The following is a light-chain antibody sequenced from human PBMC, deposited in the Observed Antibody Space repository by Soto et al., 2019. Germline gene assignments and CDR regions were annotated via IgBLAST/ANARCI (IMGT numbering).Light chain of an antibody. CDR1: SGDVGTNKY. J-gene: IGLJ2*01. CDR2: EVS. V-gene: IGLV2-8*01. Sequence: QSALTQPPSASGSPGQSVTISCTGTSGDVGTNKYVSWYQQHPGQAPKFIIYEVSKRPSGVPDRFSGSKSGNTASLTVSGLQAEDEADYYCTSYAGSNNWIFGGGTKLTVL. CDR3: TSYAGSNNWI.